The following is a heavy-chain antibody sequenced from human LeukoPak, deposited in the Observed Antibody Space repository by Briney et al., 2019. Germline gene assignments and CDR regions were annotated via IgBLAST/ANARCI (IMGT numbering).Heavy chain of an antibody. J-gene: IGHJ3*02. V-gene: IGHV3-23*01. CDR3: AREMASRWAPPKEWAFDI. CDR2: ISAGGGST. CDR1: GFTFNNYA. Sequence: HPGGSLRLSCAASGFTFNNYAMSWVRQAPGKGLEWVSAISAGGGSTYNADSVKGRFTISRDNSKNTLYLQMNSLRAEDTAVYYCAREMASRWAPPKEWAFDIWGQGTMVTVSS. D-gene: IGHD5-24*01.